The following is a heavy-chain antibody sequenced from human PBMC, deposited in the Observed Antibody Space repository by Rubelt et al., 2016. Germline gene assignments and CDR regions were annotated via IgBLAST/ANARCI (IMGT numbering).Heavy chain of an antibody. J-gene: IGHJ4*02. CDR1: GASITSSNYH. Sequence: QPQLQESGPGLVRPSETLSLSCIVSGASITSSNYHWGWIRHPPGRGLEWIGSVHYSVSAYYNPSLKSRVTISVDTSNNHFPLNLNSVTAADTALYYCVRVEIGVALDYWGRGTRVTVSS. CDR3: VRVEIGVALDY. D-gene: IGHD2-8*01. V-gene: IGHV4-39*02. CDR2: VHYSVSA.